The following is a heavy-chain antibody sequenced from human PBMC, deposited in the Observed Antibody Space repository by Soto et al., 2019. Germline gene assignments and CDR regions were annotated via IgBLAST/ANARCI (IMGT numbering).Heavy chain of an antibody. V-gene: IGHV1-24*01. J-gene: IGHJ3*02. CDR3: AILDGAVVVVPAAMRLDAIDI. CDR2: FDPEDGET. Sequence: ASVKVSCKVSGYTLTELSMHWFRKPPGKGLEGMGVFDPEDGETIYAQKFQGRVTMTEDTSTDTAYMELSSLRSEDTAVYYCAILDGAVVVVPAAMRLDAIDIWGQGTMVTVSS. CDR1: GYTLTELS. D-gene: IGHD2-2*01.